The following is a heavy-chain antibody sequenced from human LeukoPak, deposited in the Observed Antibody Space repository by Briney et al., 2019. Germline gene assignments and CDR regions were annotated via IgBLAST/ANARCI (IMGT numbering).Heavy chain of an antibody. CDR3: ASPSAYGSGLSAFDI. D-gene: IGHD3-10*01. J-gene: IGHJ3*02. CDR1: GGSSSSYY. Sequence: SETLSLTCTVSGGSSSSYYWSWIRQPPGKGLEWIGYIYYSGSTNYNPSLKSRVTISVDTSKNQFSLKLSSVTAADTAVYYCASPSAYGSGLSAFDIWGQGTMVTVSS. CDR2: IYYSGST. V-gene: IGHV4-59*01.